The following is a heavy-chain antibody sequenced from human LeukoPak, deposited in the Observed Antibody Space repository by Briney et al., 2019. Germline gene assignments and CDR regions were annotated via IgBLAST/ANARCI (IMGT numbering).Heavy chain of an antibody. CDR1: GGSVGSFS. D-gene: IGHD3-10*01. Sequence: SETLSLTRTVSGGSVGSFSWSWIRQSPGKGLEWIGFVYYNGTTNYSPSLKSRVTISVDRSKNHFSLNLSSVTAADTALYYCAKAVGYFGSGSSGEEWFDPWGQGTLVTVSS. CDR2: VYYNGTT. J-gene: IGHJ5*02. CDR3: AKAVGYFGSGSSGEEWFDP. V-gene: IGHV4-59*08.